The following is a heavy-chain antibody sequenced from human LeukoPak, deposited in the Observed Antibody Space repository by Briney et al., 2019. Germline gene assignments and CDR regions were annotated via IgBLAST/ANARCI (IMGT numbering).Heavy chain of an antibody. V-gene: IGHV4-39*07. CDR1: GGSISSSSYY. CDR2: IYYSGST. Sequence: SETLSLTCTVSGGSISSSSYYWGWIRQPPGKGLEWIGSIYYSGSTYYNPSLKSRVTISVDTSKNQFSLKLSSVTAADTAAYYCATGAYCGGDCFDAFDIWGQGTMVTISS. D-gene: IGHD2-21*01. CDR3: ATGAYCGGDCFDAFDI. J-gene: IGHJ3*02.